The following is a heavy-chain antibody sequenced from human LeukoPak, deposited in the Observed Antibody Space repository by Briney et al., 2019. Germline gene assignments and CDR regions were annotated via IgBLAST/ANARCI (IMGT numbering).Heavy chain of an antibody. Sequence: ASVKVSCKASGGTFSSYAISWVRQAPGQGLEWMGRIIPILGIANYAQKFRGRVTITADKSTSTAYMELSSLRSEDTAVYYCARAGWLYCSSTSCYHNWFDPWGQGTLVTVSS. J-gene: IGHJ5*02. CDR1: GGTFSSYA. D-gene: IGHD2-2*01. CDR2: IIPILGIA. V-gene: IGHV1-69*04. CDR3: ARAGWLYCSSTSCYHNWFDP.